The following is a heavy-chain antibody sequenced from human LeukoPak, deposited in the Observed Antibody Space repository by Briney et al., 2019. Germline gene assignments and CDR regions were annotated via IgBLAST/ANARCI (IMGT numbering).Heavy chain of an antibody. CDR1: GFTFSSYE. D-gene: IGHD1-26*01. CDR3: TTDGVGVEGATYDN. V-gene: IGHV3-15*01. J-gene: IGHJ4*02. Sequence: GGSLRLSCTASGFTFSSYEMNWVRQAPGKGLEWVGRIKAKAHGGTIEYAAPVKGRFTISRDDSKNTLYLQMNSLKTEDTAVYYCTTDGVGVEGATYDNWGQGTLVSVSS. CDR2: IKAKAHGGTI.